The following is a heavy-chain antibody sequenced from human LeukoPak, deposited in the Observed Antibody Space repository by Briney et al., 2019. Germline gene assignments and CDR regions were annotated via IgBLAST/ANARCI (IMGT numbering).Heavy chain of an antibody. V-gene: IGHV3-23*01. CDR3: AKGSGYSYAYSVDY. CDR1: GFTFSSYA. CDR2: ISGSGGST. Sequence: GGSLRLSCAASGFTFSSYAMSWVRQAPGKGLEWVSAISGSGGSTYYADSVKGRFTISRDNSKNTLYLQMNSLRAEDTAVYYCAKGSGYSYAYSVDYWGQGTLVTVSS. D-gene: IGHD5-18*01. J-gene: IGHJ4*02.